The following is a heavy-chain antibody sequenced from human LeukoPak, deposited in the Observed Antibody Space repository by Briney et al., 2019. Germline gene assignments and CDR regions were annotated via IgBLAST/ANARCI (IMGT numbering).Heavy chain of an antibody. Sequence: SGGSLRLSCAASGFTFSSYAMSWARQAPGKGLEWVSVISGSGSNTYYADSVKGRFTISRDNSKNTLSLQMNSLRAEDTAVYYCAKVGRVGATTGFDYWGQGTLVTVSS. D-gene: IGHD1-26*01. CDR3: AKVGRVGATTGFDY. V-gene: IGHV3-23*01. CDR2: ISGSGSNT. J-gene: IGHJ4*02. CDR1: GFTFSSYA.